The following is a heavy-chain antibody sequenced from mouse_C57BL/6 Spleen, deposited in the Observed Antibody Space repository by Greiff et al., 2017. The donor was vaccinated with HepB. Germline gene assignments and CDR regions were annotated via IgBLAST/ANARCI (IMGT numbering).Heavy chain of an antibody. CDR2: IYPGDGDT. Sequence: VQLQQSGPELVKPGASVKISCKASGYAFSSSWMNWVKQRPGKGLEWIGRIYPGDGDTNYNGKFKGKATLTADKSSSTAYMQLSRLTSEDSAVYFCARRSYDGYSFDYWGQGTTLTVSS. CDR3: ARRSYDGYSFDY. D-gene: IGHD2-3*01. V-gene: IGHV1-82*01. J-gene: IGHJ2*01. CDR1: GYAFSSSW.